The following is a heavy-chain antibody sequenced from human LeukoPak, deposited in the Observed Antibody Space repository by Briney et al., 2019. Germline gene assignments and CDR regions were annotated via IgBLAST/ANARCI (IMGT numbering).Heavy chain of an antibody. CDR3: ASQNSGSSPG. D-gene: IGHD1-26*01. CDR1: GFTFSSYA. CDR2: ISYDGSNK. V-gene: IGHV3-30-3*01. Sequence: GGSLRLSCAASGFTFSSYAMHWVRQAPGKGLEWVAVISYDGSNKYYADSVKGRSTISRDNSKNTLYLQMNSLRAEDTAVYYCASQNSGSSPGWGQGTLVTVSS. J-gene: IGHJ4*02.